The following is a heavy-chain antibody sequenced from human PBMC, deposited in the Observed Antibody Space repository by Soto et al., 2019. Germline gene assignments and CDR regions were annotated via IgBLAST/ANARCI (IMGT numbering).Heavy chain of an antibody. CDR1: GFTFSNAW. J-gene: IGHJ6*02. CDR2: IKSKTDGGTT. V-gene: IGHV3-15*07. D-gene: IGHD3-3*01. CDR3: TALSYYDFWSGYFGGMDV. Sequence: GGSLRLSCAASGFTFSNAWMNWVRQAPGKGLEWVGRIKSKTDGGTTDYAAPVKGRFTISRDDSKNTLYLQMNSLKTEDTAVYYCTALSYYDFWSGYFGGMDVWGQGTTVTVSS.